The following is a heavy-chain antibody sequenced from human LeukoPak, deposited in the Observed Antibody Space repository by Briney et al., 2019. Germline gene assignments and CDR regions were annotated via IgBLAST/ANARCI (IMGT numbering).Heavy chain of an antibody. J-gene: IGHJ5*02. D-gene: IGHD2-2*03. CDR2: INPKTGDT. Sequence: ASVKVSCKTSGYILTDYYIHWIRQAPGQGLEWMGWINPKTGDTNSAQKFQRWVTMTRDTAISTAYMELNRLALDDTAVYYCARVVYSHGYCDRVTCPNWFDPWGQGTLVTVSS. CDR1: GYILTDYY. CDR3: ARVVYSHGYCDRVTCPNWFDP. V-gene: IGHV1-2*04.